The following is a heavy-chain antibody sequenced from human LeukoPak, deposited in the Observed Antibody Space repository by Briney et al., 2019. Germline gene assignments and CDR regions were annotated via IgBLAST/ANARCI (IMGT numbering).Heavy chain of an antibody. D-gene: IGHD1-7*01. J-gene: IGHJ5*02. CDR1: GFTFTSSA. V-gene: IGHV1-8*03. Sequence: ASVKVSCKASGFTFTSSAMQWVRQARGQRLEWMGWMNPNSGNTGYAQKFQGRVTITRNTSISTAYMELSSLRSEDTAFYYCARGRVGPSRRTGTMVWFDPWGQGTLVTVSS. CDR2: MNPNSGNT. CDR3: ARGRVGPSRRTGTMVWFDP.